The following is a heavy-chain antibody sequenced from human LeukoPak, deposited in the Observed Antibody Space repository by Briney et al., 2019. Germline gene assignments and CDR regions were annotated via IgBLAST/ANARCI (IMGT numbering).Heavy chain of an antibody. CDR2: IRGSGGST. Sequence: GGSLRLSCAASGFTFTSYAMYLVRQAPGKGLERLEGVSGIRGSGGSTDYADSVKGRFTISRDNSKNTLYLQMSSLKAEDTAVYYCGKGENWGEIDYWGQGTLVTVSS. J-gene: IGHJ4*02. CDR3: GKGENWGEIDY. CDR1: GFTFTSYA. D-gene: IGHD7-27*01. V-gene: IGHV3-23*01.